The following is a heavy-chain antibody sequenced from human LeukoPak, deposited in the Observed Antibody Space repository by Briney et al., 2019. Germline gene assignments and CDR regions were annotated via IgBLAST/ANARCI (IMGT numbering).Heavy chain of an antibody. J-gene: IGHJ3*02. CDR2: ISYDGSNK. V-gene: IGHV3-30-3*02. CDR1: GFTFSSDA. CDR3: AKSHTMIVVVGAFDI. D-gene: IGHD3-22*01. Sequence: PGGSLRLSCAASGFTFSSDAMHWVRQAPGKGLEWVAVISYDGSNKYYADSVKGRFTISRDNSKNTLYLQMNSLRAEDTAVYYCAKSHTMIVVVGAFDIWGQGTMVTVSS.